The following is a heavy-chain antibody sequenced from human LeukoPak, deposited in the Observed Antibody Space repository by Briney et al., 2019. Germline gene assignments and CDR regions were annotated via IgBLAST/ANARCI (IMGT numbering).Heavy chain of an antibody. CDR3: ARGGYSGTYYFDY. CDR2: VWYDGSNI. Sequence: GRSLRLSCAASGFXFSTYGIHWVRQAPGKGLEWVAVVWYDGSNIQYVDSVKGRFTISRDNSKSTLYLQMNSLTAEDTAVYYCARGGYSGTYYFDYWGQGTLVTVSS. CDR1: GFXFSTYG. V-gene: IGHV3-33*01. D-gene: IGHD1-26*01. J-gene: IGHJ4*02.